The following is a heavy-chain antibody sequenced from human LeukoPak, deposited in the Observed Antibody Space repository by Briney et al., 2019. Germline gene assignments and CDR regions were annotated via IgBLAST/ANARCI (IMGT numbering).Heavy chain of an antibody. CDR3: GRAGFGELYPYVDS. V-gene: IGHV3-30*04. Sequence: QPGGPLRLSCAASGFAFSRSAMHWVRQAPGKGLEWVALISYDGGNEYYGDSVKGRFTVSRDNSKNTLYLQVSSLRADDTAVYYCGRAGFGELYPYVDSWGQGTLVTVSS. CDR2: ISYDGGNE. CDR1: GFAFSRSA. D-gene: IGHD3-16*01. J-gene: IGHJ4*02.